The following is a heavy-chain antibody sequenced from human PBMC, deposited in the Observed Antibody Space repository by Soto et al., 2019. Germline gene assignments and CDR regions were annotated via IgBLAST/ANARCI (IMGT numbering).Heavy chain of an antibody. Sequence: PGDSLKISCKGSGYSITSYWISWVRQMPGKGLEWMGRIDPSDSYTNYSPSFQGHVTISADKSISTAYLQWSSLKASDTAMYYCARRNSSGWHYYYGMDVWGQGTTVTVSS. CDR3: ARRNSSGWHYYYGMDV. D-gene: IGHD6-19*01. CDR1: GYSITSYW. V-gene: IGHV5-10-1*01. J-gene: IGHJ6*02. CDR2: IDPSDSYT.